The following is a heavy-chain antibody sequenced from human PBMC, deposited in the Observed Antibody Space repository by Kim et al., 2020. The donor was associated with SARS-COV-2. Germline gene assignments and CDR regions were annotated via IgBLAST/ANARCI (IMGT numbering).Heavy chain of an antibody. J-gene: IGHJ6*02. Sequence: SETLSLTCGVHGGSFRGHYYSWIRQPPGKGLEWMGEISHSGSTNYNPSLKSRVTISMDKSKNQFSLHLRSVTAADTAVYYCARGEEQQVYYYYYGMDVWGQGPTVTVSS. CDR2: ISHSGST. D-gene: IGHD6-13*01. V-gene: IGHV4-34*01. CDR3: ARGEEQQVYYYYYGMDV. CDR1: GGSFRGHY.